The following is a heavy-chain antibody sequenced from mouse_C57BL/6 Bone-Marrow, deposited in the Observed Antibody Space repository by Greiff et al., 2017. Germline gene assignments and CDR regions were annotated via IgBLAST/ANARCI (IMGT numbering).Heavy chain of an antibody. CDR3: ARDLFYYGSSSYYCDY. CDR2: IYPRSGNT. J-gene: IGHJ2*01. Sequence: QVQLQQSGAELARPGASVKLSCKASGYTFTSYGISWVKQRTGQGLEWIGEIYPRSGNTYYNEKFKGKATLTADKSSSTAYMELRSLTSEDSAVYFCARDLFYYGSSSYYCDYWGQGTTLTVSS. V-gene: IGHV1-81*01. CDR1: GYTFTSYG. D-gene: IGHD1-1*01.